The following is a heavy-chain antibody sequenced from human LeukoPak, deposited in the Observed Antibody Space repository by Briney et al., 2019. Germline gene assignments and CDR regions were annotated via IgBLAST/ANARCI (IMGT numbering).Heavy chain of an antibody. CDR2: IIPIFGTA. D-gene: IGHD4-23*01. CDR3: ARGYGGNSEAFDI. V-gene: IGHV1-69*06. CDR1: GGTFSSYA. J-gene: IGHJ3*02. Sequence: SVKVSCKASGGTFSSYAISWVRQAPGQGLEWMGRIIPIFGTANYAQKFPGRVTITADKSTSTAYMELSSLRSEDTAVYYCARGYGGNSEAFDIWGQGTMVTVSS.